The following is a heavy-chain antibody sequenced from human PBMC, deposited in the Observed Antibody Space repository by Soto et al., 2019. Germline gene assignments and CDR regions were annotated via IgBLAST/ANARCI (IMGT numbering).Heavy chain of an antibody. D-gene: IGHD1-26*01. CDR1: GFTFSSYG. J-gene: IGHJ5*02. V-gene: IGHV3-33*01. Sequence: GGSLRLSCAASGFTFSSYGMHWVRQAPGKGLEWVAVIWYDGSNKYYADSVKGRFTISRDNSKNTLYLQMNSLRAEDTAVYYCAREGGSYYGSAYNWFDPWGQGTLVTVSS. CDR2: IWYDGSNK. CDR3: AREGGSYYGSAYNWFDP.